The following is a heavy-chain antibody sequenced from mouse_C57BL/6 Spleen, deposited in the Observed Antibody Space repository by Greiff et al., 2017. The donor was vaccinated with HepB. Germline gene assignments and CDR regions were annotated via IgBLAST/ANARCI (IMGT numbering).Heavy chain of an antibody. CDR2: ISSGSSTI. D-gene: IGHD1-1*01. Sequence: EVQGVESGGGLVKPGGSLKLSCAASGFTFSDYGMHWVRQAPEKGLEWVAYISSGSSTIYYADTVKGRFTISRDNAKNTLFLQMTSLRSEDTAMYYCARHYYYGSDAMDYWGQGTSVTVSS. V-gene: IGHV5-17*01. CDR1: GFTFSDYG. CDR3: ARHYYYGSDAMDY. J-gene: IGHJ4*01.